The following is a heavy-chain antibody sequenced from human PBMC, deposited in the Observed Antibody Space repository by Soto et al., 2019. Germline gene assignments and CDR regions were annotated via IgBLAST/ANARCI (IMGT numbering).Heavy chain of an antibody. J-gene: IGHJ6*02. Sequence: ASVKVSCKASGYTFTSYGISWVRQAPGQGLEWMGWISAYNRNTNYAQKLQGRVTMTTDTSTSTAYMELRSLRSDDTAVYYCARVGVVIFQDDYYYYYGMDVWGQGTTVTVSS. CDR2: ISAYNRNT. CDR1: GYTFTSYG. V-gene: IGHV1-18*01. CDR3: ARVGVVIFQDDYYYYYGMDV. D-gene: IGHD3-3*01.